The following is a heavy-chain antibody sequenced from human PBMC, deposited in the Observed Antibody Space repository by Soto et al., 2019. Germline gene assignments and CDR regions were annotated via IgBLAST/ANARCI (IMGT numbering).Heavy chain of an antibody. CDR1: GFTFSSYW. V-gene: IGHV3-7*01. CDR2: IKQDGSEK. CDR3: ARGVRNRGYSYGYGY. Sequence: PGGSLRLSCAASGFTFSSYWMSWVRQAPGKGLEWVANIKQDGSEKYYVDSVKGRFTISRDNAKNSLYLQMNSLRAEDTAVYYCARGVRNRGYSYGYGYWGQGTLVTVSS. J-gene: IGHJ4*02. D-gene: IGHD5-18*01.